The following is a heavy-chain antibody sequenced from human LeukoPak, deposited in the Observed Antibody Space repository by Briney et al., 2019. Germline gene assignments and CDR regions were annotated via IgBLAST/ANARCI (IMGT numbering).Heavy chain of an antibody. D-gene: IGHD3-10*01. CDR1: GYTFTGYY. J-gene: IGHJ3*01. Sequence: ASVKVSCKASGYTFTGYYMHWVRQAPGQGLEWMGRINPNSGGTNYAQKFQGRVTMTRDTSISTDYTELSRLRSDDTAVYSGARDLARGLSSYWGQGTMVTVSS. CDR2: INPNSGGT. V-gene: IGHV1-2*06. CDR3: ARDLARGLSSY.